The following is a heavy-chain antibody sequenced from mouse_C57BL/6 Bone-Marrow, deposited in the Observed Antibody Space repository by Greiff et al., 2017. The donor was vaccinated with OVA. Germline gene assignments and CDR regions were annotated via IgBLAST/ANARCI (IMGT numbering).Heavy chain of an antibody. CDR1: GYTFTSYW. D-gene: IGHD2-1*01. J-gene: IGHJ4*01. CDR3: ARTDDGNYVFYAMDY. CDR2: IHPNSGST. V-gene: IGHV1-64*01. Sequence: QVQLKQPGAELVKPGASVKLSCKASGYTFTSYWMHWVKQRPGQGLEWIGMIHPNSGSTNYNEKFKSKATLTVDKSSSTAYMQLSSLTSEDSAVYYCARTDDGNYVFYAMDYWGQGTSVTVSS.